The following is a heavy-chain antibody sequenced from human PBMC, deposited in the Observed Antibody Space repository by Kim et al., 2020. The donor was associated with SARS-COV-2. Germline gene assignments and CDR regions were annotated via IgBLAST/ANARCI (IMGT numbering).Heavy chain of an antibody. CDR2: ISYDGSNK. D-gene: IGHD6-19*01. V-gene: IGHV3-30-3*01. CDR1: GFTFSSYA. CDR3: ARVKVAVAGTAEDY. J-gene: IGHJ4*02. Sequence: GGSLRLSCAASGFTFSSYAMHWVRQAPGKGLEWVAVISYDGSNKYYADSVKGRFTISRDNSKNTLYLQMNSLRAEDTAVYYCARVKVAVAGTAEDYWGQGTLVPVSS.